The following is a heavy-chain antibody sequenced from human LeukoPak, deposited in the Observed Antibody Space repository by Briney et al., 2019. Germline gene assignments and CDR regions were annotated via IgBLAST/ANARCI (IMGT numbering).Heavy chain of an antibody. J-gene: IGHJ6*02. CDR2: INPSGGST. CDR3: ARRITRPHENYYYGMDV. D-gene: IGHD3-10*01. V-gene: IGHV1-46*01. Sequence: ASVKVSCKASGYTFTSYYMHWVRQAPGQGLEWMGIINPSGGSTSYAQKFQGGVTMTRDTSTSTVYMELSSLRSEDTAVYYCARRITRPHENYYYGMDVWGQGTTVTVSS. CDR1: GYTFTSYY.